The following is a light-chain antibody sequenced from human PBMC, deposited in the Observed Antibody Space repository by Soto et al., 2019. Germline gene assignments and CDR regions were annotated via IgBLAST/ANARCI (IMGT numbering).Light chain of an antibody. CDR3: QQYGSSGT. CDR1: QSVSNNY. J-gene: IGKJ1*01. Sequence: EIVFTQSPGTLSPSPGERAHLSLRASQSVSNNYLAWYQQKPGQAPRLLIYGASNRATGIPDRFSGSGSGTDFTLTISRLEPEDFAVYYCQQYGSSGTFGQGTKVDIK. CDR2: GAS. V-gene: IGKV3-20*01.